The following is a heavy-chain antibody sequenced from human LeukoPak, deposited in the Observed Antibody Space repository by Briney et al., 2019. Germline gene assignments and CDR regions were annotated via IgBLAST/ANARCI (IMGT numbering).Heavy chain of an antibody. D-gene: IGHD6-13*01. V-gene: IGHV3-23*01. CDR3: ARVDTLGSS. CDR1: GFIFSNYA. CDR2: ISGRSGST. Sequence: GGSLRLSCAASGFIFSNYAMYWVRQAPGKGLEWVSAISGRSGSTYYADSVKGRFTISRDNAKNSLYLQMNSLRAEDTAVYYCARVDTLGSSWGQGTLVTVSS. J-gene: IGHJ4*02.